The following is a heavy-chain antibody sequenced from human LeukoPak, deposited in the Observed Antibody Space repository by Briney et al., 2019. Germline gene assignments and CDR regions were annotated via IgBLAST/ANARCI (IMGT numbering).Heavy chain of an antibody. CDR1: GFTVSSNS. D-gene: IGHD5-18*01. CDR2: IYSDNT. Sequence: GGSLRLSCTVSGFTVSSNSMSWVRQAPGKGLEWVSFIYSDNTHYSDSVKGRFTISRDNSKNTLYLQMNSLRAEDTAVYYCARDVLRGYSCGLDSWGQGTLVTVSS. CDR3: ARDVLRGYSCGLDS. J-gene: IGHJ4*02. V-gene: IGHV3-53*01.